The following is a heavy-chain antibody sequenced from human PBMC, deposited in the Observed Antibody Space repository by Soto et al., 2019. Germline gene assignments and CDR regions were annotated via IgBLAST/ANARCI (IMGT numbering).Heavy chain of an antibody. J-gene: IGHJ6*02. Sequence: QVQLQESGPGLVKPSQTLSLTCTFSGGSISSGGYYWSWIRQHPGKGLEWIGYIYYSGSTYYNPPLQARVTMPVDTSKNQPSLKLSSVTAADTAVYYCAREPLAIYGDPPYYCYYYGMDVWGQGTTVTVAS. D-gene: IGHD4-17*01. CDR2: IYYSGST. V-gene: IGHV4-31*03. CDR3: AREPLAIYGDPPYYCYYYGMDV. CDR1: GGSISSGGYY.